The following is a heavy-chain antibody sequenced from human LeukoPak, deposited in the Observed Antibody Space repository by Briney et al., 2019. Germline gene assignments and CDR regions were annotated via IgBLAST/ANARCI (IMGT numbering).Heavy chain of an antibody. D-gene: IGHD6-25*01. CDR3: AREGGFYRPLDY. J-gene: IGHJ4*02. CDR2: VHLDGRT. Sequence: SETLSLTCVVYGGSFSGYFWNWIRQPPGKGLEWIGEVHLDGRTNFNPSLKSRLTMSVDLSENHVSLKLTSVTAADTAVYYCAREGGFYRPLDYSGQGTLVTVSS. V-gene: IGHV4-34*10. CDR1: GGSFSGYF.